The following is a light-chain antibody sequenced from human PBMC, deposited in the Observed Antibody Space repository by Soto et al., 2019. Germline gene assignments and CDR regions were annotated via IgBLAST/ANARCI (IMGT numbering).Light chain of an antibody. CDR1: QNVNSN. V-gene: IGKV3D-15*01. CDR3: QQYNNWPRT. J-gene: IGKJ1*01. CDR2: GAS. Sequence: EIVMPQSPATLSVSPGERATLSCRASQNVNSNLAWYQQKPGQAPRLLIYGASTRATGIPARFSGSGSGTEFTLTISSLQSEEFAVYYCQQYNNWPRTVGQGTKVDIK.